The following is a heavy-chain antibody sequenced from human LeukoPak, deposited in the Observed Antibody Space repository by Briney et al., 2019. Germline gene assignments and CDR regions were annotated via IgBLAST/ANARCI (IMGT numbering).Heavy chain of an antibody. CDR1: GFTFDDNA. D-gene: IGHD4-23*01. Sequence: TGRSLRLSCAASGFTFDDNAMHWVRQGPGKGLEWVSSISSTGGTTYYADSVKGRFTISRDNSKNTLYLQMNSLRAEDTAVYYCATSWETTVVTTTDYWGQGTLVTVSS. CDR3: ATSWETTVVTTTDY. V-gene: IGHV3-23*01. CDR2: ISSTGGTT. J-gene: IGHJ4*02.